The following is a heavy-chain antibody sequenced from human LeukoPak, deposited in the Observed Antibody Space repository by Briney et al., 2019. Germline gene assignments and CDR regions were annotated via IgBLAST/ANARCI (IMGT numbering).Heavy chain of an antibody. CDR3: ARVEYGSSGYYYVFAY. J-gene: IGHJ4*02. D-gene: IGHD3-22*01. Sequence: PSETLSLTCTASGFSIRNGYYWGWIRQPPGRGLEWIGSIHHSGSTYYNPSLKSRVTISVNTSKNQFPLKLSSVTAADTAVYYCARVEYGSSGYYYVFAYWGQGILVTVSS. V-gene: IGHV4-38-2*02. CDR1: GFSIRNGYY. CDR2: IHHSGST.